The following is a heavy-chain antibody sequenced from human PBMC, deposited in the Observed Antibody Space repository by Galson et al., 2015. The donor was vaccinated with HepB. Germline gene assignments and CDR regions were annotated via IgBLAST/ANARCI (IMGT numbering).Heavy chain of an antibody. CDR1: GGSISSSSYY. D-gene: IGHD6-19*01. CDR3: ARESVAGTLDY. CDR2: IYYSGST. J-gene: IGHJ4*02. V-gene: IGHV4-39*01. Sequence: ETLSLTCTVSGGSISSSSYYWGWIRQPPGKGLKWIGSIYYSGSTYYNPSLKSRVTTSVDTSKNQFSLKLSSVTAADTAVYYCARESVAGTLDYWGQGTLVTVSS.